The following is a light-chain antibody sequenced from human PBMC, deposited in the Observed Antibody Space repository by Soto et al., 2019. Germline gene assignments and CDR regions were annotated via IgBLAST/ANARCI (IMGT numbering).Light chain of an antibody. J-gene: IGKJ1*01. CDR1: QSVTSN. CDR3: EQYNDWPRT. V-gene: IGKV3D-15*01. CDR2: DAS. Sequence: EMVMRQSPATLSVSPGERATLSCRASQSVTSNYLAWYQQKPGQAPRLLIYDASNRATGIPARFSGSGSGTDFTLTISSLEPEDVAVYCCEQYNDWPRTFGQGTKV.